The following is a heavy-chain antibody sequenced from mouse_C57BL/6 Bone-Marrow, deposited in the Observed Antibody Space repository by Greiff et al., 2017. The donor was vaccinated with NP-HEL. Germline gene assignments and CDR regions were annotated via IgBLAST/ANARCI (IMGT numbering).Heavy chain of an antibody. CDR3: ARRLYYYGSSP. CDR2: ISSGGSYT. V-gene: IGHV5-6*01. D-gene: IGHD1-1*01. J-gene: IGHJ2*01. CDR1: GFTFSSYG. Sequence: EVQLVESGGDLVKPGGSLKLSCAASGFTFSSYGMSWVRQTPDKRLEWVATISSGGSYTYYPDSVKGRFTISRDNAKNTLYLQMSSLKSEDTAMYYCARRLYYYGSSPWGQGTTLTVSS.